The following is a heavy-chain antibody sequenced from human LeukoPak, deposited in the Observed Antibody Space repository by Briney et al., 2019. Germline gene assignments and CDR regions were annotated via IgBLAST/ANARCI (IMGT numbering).Heavy chain of an antibody. J-gene: IGHJ4*02. CDR2: ISSGSRTT. V-gene: IGHV3-11*04. CDR1: GFTFSDYY. Sequence: GGSLRLSCAASGFTFSDYYMGWVRQAPGKGLEWISYISSGSRTTYYADSVKGRLTISRDNANNLLYLQMNSLTAEDTAVYYCARAVTTVTLFDLWGQGTLVTISS. D-gene: IGHD4-17*01. CDR3: ARAVTTVTLFDL.